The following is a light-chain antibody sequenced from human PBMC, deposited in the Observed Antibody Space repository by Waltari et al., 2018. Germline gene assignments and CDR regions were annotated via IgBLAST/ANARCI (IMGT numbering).Light chain of an antibody. CDR3: ATWDDSLSGWV. V-gene: IGLV1-47*01. CDR1: SSNIGANY. J-gene: IGLJ3*02. CDR2: RNN. Sequence: QSVLTQLPSASGTPGQGVTISCSGSSSNIGANYVYWYQQFPGTSPKLLIHRNNQRPSGVPDRFSGSQSGTSAFLVISGLRSEDEADYHCATWDDSLSGWVFGGGTKVTVL.